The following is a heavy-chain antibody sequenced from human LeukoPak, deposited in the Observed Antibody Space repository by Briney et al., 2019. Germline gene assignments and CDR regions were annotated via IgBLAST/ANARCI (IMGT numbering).Heavy chain of an antibody. CDR1: GFTFSSYG. CDR3: ARANSRSTMVRGVIIRGWFDP. Sequence: GGSLRLSCAASGFTFSSYGMHWVRQAPNRGLEWVAVISYDGSNKYYADSVKGRFTISRDKSKNTLYLHMNSLRAEDTALYYCARANSRSTMVRGVIIRGWFDPWGQGTLVTVSS. V-gene: IGHV3-30*03. CDR2: ISYDGSNK. J-gene: IGHJ5*02. D-gene: IGHD3-10*01.